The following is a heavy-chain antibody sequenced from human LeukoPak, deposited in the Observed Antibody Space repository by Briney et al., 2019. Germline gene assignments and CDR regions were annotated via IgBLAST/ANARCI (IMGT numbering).Heavy chain of an antibody. J-gene: IGHJ3*02. CDR3: ARAELLTVTTDAFDI. Sequence: TSGGSLRLSCAASGFTFSSYSMNWVRQAPGKGLEWVSSISSSSSYIYYADSVKGRFTISRDNAKNSLYLQMNSLRAEDTAVYYCARAELLTVTTDAFDIWGQGTMVTVSS. CDR1: GFTFSSYS. D-gene: IGHD4-17*01. V-gene: IGHV3-21*01. CDR2: ISSSSSYI.